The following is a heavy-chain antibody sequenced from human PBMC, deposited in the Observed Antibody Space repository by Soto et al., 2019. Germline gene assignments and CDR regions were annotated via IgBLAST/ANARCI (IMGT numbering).Heavy chain of an antibody. V-gene: IGHV4-31*03. J-gene: IGHJ4*02. CDR3: ARTQYCSSTSCYAFSSMNYYFDY. Sequence: SETLSLTCTVSGGSISSGGYYWSWIRQHPGKGLEWIGYIYYSGSTYYNPSLKSRVTISVDTSKNQFSLKLSSVTAANTAVYYCARTQYCSSTSCYAFSSMNYYFDYWGQGTLVTVSS. D-gene: IGHD2-2*01. CDR2: IYYSGST. CDR1: GGSISSGGYY.